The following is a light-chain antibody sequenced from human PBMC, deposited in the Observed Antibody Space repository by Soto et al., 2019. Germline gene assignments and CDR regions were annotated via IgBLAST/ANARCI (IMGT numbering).Light chain of an antibody. CDR2: GAS. J-gene: IGKJ2*01. V-gene: IGKV3-15*01. Sequence: EVVLTQSPATLSVSPGDRATLSCRASQSVSRNLAWYQQKPGQAPRLLIYGASTRATGVPARFSGSGSATEFTRSISSLQSEDVAVYYCQQYGDWPPETFGQGTKL. CDR1: QSVSRN. CDR3: QQYGDWPPET.